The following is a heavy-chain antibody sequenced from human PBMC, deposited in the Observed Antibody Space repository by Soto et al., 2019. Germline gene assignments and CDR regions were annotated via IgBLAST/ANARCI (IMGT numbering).Heavy chain of an antibody. CDR2: IYYSGST. CDR3: ATINLGSNRFDY. D-gene: IGHD3-10*01. J-gene: IGHJ4*02. CDR1: GGSISSGDYH. Sequence: SETLSLTCTVSGGSISSGDYHWSWIRQPPGKGLEWIGYIYYSGSTYYNPSLKSRVTISVDTSKNHFSLKLSSVTAADTAVYYGATINLGSNRFDYWGQGTLVTVDS. V-gene: IGHV4-30-4*01.